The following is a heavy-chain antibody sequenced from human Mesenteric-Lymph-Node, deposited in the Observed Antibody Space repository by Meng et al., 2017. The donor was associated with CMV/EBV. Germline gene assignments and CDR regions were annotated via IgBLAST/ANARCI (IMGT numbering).Heavy chain of an antibody. CDR3: ARSSGQYSSSWYFGPSAGYYFDY. V-gene: IGHV4-39*07. D-gene: IGHD6-13*01. Sequence: SETLSLTCTVSGGSISSSSYYWGWIRQPPGKGLEWIGSIYYSGSTYYNPSLKSRVTISVDTSKNQFSLRLYSVTAADTAVYYCARSSGQYSSSWYFGPSAGYYFDYWGQGTLVTVSS. J-gene: IGHJ4*02. CDR2: IYYSGST. CDR1: GGSISSSSYY.